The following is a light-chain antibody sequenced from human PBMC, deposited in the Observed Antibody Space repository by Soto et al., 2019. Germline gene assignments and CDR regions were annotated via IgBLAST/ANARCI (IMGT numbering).Light chain of an antibody. V-gene: IGKV1-39*01. CDR1: QRISSY. Sequence: DIQMTQSPSSLTASVGDRVTITCRASQRISSYLNWYQQKPGKAPKLLIYAAPSLQSGVPSRFSGSGSGTDFTLTISSLQPEDFATYYCQQSYSIPYTFGQGTKLEIK. CDR2: AAP. J-gene: IGKJ2*01. CDR3: QQSYSIPYT.